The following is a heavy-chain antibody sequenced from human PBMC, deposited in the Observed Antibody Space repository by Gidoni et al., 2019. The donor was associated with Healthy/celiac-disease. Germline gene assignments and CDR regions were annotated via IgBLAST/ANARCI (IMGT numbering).Heavy chain of an antibody. CDR2: INPSGGST. CDR1: GYTFTSDY. Sequence: QVQPVQSGAAVKKPGASVKVSCKASGYTFTSDYMHWVRQAPGQGLEWRGIINPSGGSTSYAQKFQVRVTMTRDTSTSTVYMELSSLRSEDTAVYYCARDGRIAVAGITVWFDPWGQGTLVTVSS. V-gene: IGHV1-46*01. J-gene: IGHJ5*02. CDR3: ARDGRIAVAGITVWFDP. D-gene: IGHD6-19*01.